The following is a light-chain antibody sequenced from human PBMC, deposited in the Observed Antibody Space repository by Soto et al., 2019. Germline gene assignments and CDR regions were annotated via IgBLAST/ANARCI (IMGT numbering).Light chain of an antibody. CDR1: QNINNW. CDR2: KAS. Sequence: DIQMTQSPSTLSASVGDRVTITCRASQNINNWLAWYQQKPGKAPKLLIYKASSLESGVPSRFSGSGSGTDFTLTSSSLHLDEFATYCSPQYNRQHTFGQRTKLAIK. J-gene: IGKJ2*01. V-gene: IGKV1-5*03. CDR3: PQYNRQHT.